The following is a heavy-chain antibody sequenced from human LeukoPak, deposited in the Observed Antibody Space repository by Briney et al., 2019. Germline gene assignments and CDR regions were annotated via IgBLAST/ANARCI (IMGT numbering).Heavy chain of an antibody. CDR3: AKAISWYEGYFQH. CDR2: ISGSGGST. J-gene: IGHJ1*01. Sequence: GGSLRLSCAASVFTFSSYAMSLVRQAPGKGLEWVSAISGSGGSTYYADSVKGRLTISRDNSKNTLYLQMNSLRAEDTAVYYCAKAISWYEGYFQHWGQGTLVTVSS. CDR1: VFTFSSYA. V-gene: IGHV3-23*01. D-gene: IGHD6-13*01.